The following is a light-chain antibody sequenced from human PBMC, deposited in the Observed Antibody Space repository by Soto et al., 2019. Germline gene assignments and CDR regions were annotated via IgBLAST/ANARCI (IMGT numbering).Light chain of an antibody. CDR1: SGHSSYA. V-gene: IGLV4-69*02. Sequence: QAVVTQSPSASASLGASVKLICTLSSGHSSYAIAWHQQQPEKGPRFLMYLNSDGSHSKGDGIPDRFSGSSSGAERYLTISSLQSEDEADYYCQTWGTGPVVGGGTKLTVL. CDR3: QTWGTGPV. J-gene: IGLJ3*02. CDR2: LNSDGSH.